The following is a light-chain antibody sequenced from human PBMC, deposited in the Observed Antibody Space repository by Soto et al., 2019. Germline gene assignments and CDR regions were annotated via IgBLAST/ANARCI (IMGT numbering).Light chain of an antibody. CDR2: AAS. CDR3: QKYNSAPRT. V-gene: IGKV1-27*01. CDR1: QGISNY. J-gene: IGKJ5*01. Sequence: DIQMTQSPSSLSASVGDRVTITCRASQGISNYVAWYQQKPGKVPKLLIYAASTLQSGVPSRFSGSGSGTDFTLTISSLQPEDVATYYCQKYNSAPRTFGQGPRLESK.